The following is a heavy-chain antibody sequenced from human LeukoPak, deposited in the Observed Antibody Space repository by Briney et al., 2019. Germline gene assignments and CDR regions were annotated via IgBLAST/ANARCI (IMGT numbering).Heavy chain of an antibody. V-gene: IGHV4-59*01. CDR1: GVSISSYY. CDR2: IYYSGST. CDR3: ARAVRKVVPAARYYYYMDV. J-gene: IGHJ6*03. D-gene: IGHD2-2*01. Sequence: PSETLSLTCTVSGVSISSYYWSWIRQPPGKGLEWIGYIYYSGSTNYNPSLKSRVTISVDTSKNQFSLKLSSVTAADTAVYYCARAVRKVVPAARYYYYMDVWGKGTTVTISS.